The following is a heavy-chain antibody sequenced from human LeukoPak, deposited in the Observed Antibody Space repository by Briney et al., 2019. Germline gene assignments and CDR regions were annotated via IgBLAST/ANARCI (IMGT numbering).Heavy chain of an antibody. CDR1: GGSISSGSYY. V-gene: IGHV4-61*02. Sequence: SETLSLTCTVSGGSISSGSYYWGWIRQPAGKGLEWIGRIYTSGNTNYNPSLKSRVTISMDTSKNQFSLKLNSVTAADTAVYFCARDIWYSSSWYLDYWGQGTLVTVSS. D-gene: IGHD6-13*01. CDR2: IYTSGNT. J-gene: IGHJ4*02. CDR3: ARDIWYSSSWYLDY.